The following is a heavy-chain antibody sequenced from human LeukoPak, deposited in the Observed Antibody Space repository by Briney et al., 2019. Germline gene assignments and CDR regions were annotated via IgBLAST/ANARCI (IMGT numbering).Heavy chain of an antibody. D-gene: IGHD3-9*01. CDR1: GFTFNNYG. CDR3: SREYFDWSRNYYYGMDV. CDR2: IWYDGSNK. J-gene: IGHJ6*02. Sequence: PGRSLRLSCAASGFTFNNYGMQWVRQAPGRGLEWMAFIWYDGSNKYYADSVKGRFTTSRDNSKNTLYLQMNSLRAEDTAVYYCSREYFDWSRNYYYGMDVWGQGTTVTVSS. V-gene: IGHV3-33*01.